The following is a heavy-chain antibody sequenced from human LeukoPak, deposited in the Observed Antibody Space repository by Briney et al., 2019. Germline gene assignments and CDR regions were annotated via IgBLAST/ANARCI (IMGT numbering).Heavy chain of an antibody. CDR3: ARDHSAGRYYFDY. CDR1: GFTFSGYG. V-gene: IGHV3-33*01. CDR2: TWNDGSKK. J-gene: IGHJ4*02. D-gene: IGHD1-1*01. Sequence: QPGRSLRLSCAASGFTFSGYGMHWVRQAPGKGLKWVAVTWNDGSKKYYTDSVKGRFTISKDNSKTTLYLRMNSLRPENTPVYYGARDHSAGRYYFDYWGQGTLVTVSS.